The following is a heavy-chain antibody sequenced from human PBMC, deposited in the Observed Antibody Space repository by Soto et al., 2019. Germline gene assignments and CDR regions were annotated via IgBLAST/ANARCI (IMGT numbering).Heavy chain of an antibody. D-gene: IGHD4-17*01. Sequence: SETLSLTCTVSGGSVSSGSYYWSWIRQPPGKGLEWIGYIYYSGSTNYNPSLKSRVTISVDTSKNQFSLKLSSVTAADTAVYYCARDGGDYAWGQGTLVTVSS. CDR3: ARDGGDYA. V-gene: IGHV4-61*01. J-gene: IGHJ5*02. CDR2: IYYSGST. CDR1: GGSVSSGSYY.